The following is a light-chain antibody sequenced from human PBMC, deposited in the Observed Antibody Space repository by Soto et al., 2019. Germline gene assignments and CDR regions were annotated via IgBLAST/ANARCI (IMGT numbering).Light chain of an antibody. CDR2: GPS. J-gene: IGKJ3*01. V-gene: IGKV3-15*01. Sequence: EIVMTQSPATLSGSPGERATLSCRASQSVSNNLAWYQQKPGQAPRLLIYGPSIRANGIPARFSGSGSGTEFTLTISSLQSEDFAVYYCQQYNSWRFTFGPGTKVDIK. CDR3: QQYNSWRFT. CDR1: QSVSNN.